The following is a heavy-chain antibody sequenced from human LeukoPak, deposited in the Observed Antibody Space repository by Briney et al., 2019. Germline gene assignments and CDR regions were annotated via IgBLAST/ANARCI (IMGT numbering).Heavy chain of an antibody. V-gene: IGHV4-30-4*01. D-gene: IGHD2-2*01. J-gene: IGHJ4*02. CDR3: ARGIRSTGRSGHYFDS. Sequence: SETPSLTCTVSGGSISSGDYYWSWIRQPPGKGLEWIGYIYYSGSTYYNPSLKSRVTISVDTSKNQFSLRLSSVTAADTAVYFCARGIRSTGRSGHYFDSWGQGILVTVSS. CDR1: GGSISSGDYY. CDR2: IYYSGST.